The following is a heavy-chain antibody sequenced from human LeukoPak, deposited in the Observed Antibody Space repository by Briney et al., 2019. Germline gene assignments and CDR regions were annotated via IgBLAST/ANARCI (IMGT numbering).Heavy chain of an antibody. CDR1: GFTFSSES. V-gene: IGHV3-21*01. CDR2: ISSSSDYI. J-gene: IGHJ4*02. Sequence: GRSLRLSCAASGFTFSSESMNWVRQAPGKGLEWVSSISSSSDYIYYADSVKGRFTISRDNAKNSLSLQMNSLRAGDTAVYYCARAAGYGDYRCFDYWGQGTLVTVSS. CDR3: ARAAGYGDYRCFDY. D-gene: IGHD4-17*01.